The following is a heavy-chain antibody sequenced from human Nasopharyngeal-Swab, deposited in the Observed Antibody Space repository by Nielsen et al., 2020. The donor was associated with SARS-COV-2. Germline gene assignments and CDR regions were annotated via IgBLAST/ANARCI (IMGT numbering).Heavy chain of an antibody. CDR1: GYTFTSYG. CDR3: ASSERGSSFVSVSFLSWFDP. CDR2: ISAYNGNT. D-gene: IGHD6-13*01. Sequence: ASVKVSCKASGYTFTSYGISWVRQAPGQGLEWMGWISAYNGNTNYAQKLQGRVTMTTDTSTSTAYMELRSLRSDDTAVYYCASSERGSSFVSVSFLSWFDPWGQGTLVTVSS. V-gene: IGHV1-18*01. J-gene: IGHJ5*02.